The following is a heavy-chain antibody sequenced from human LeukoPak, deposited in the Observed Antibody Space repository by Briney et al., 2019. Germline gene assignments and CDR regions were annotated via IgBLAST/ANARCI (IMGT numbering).Heavy chain of an antibody. CDR1: GFTFSSYG. CDR3: ASPRITMVRGVRDY. D-gene: IGHD3-10*01. CDR2: IRYDGSNK. Sequence: GGSLRLSCAASGFTFSSYGMHWVRQAPGKGLEWVAFIRYDGSNKYCADSVKGRFTISRDNSKNTLYLQMNSLRAEDTAVYYCASPRITMVRGVRDYWGQGTLVTVSS. J-gene: IGHJ4*02. V-gene: IGHV3-30*02.